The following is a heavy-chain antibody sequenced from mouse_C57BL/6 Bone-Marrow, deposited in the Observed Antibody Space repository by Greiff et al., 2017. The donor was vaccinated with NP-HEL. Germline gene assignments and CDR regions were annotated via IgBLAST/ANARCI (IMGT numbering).Heavy chain of an antibody. Sequence: EVKLMESGGGLVQPGESLKLSCESNEYAFPSHDMSWVRKTPEKRLELVAAINSDGGSTYYPDTMERRFIISRDNTKKTLYLQMSSLRSEDTALYYLAIQGIYDGYYGFAYWGQGTLVTVSA. D-gene: IGHD2-3*01. CDR2: INSDGGST. CDR1: EYAFPSHD. V-gene: IGHV5-2*01. CDR3: AIQGIYDGYYGFAY. J-gene: IGHJ3*01.